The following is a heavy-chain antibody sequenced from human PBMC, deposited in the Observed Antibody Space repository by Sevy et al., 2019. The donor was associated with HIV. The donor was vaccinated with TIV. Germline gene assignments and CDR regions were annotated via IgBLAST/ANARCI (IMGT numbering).Heavy chain of an antibody. D-gene: IGHD4-17*01. J-gene: IGHJ4*02. V-gene: IGHV3-7*01. CDR3: ARPTTVALDH. CDR2: IKQDGRDK. CDR1: GFTFSHYW. Sequence: GGSLRLSCVASGFTFSHYWMTWVRQAPGKGLEWVANIKQDGRDKYYVDSVKGRFTISRDNAKNSLYLQMNSLRVEDTAVYYCARPTTVALDHWGQGTLVTVSS.